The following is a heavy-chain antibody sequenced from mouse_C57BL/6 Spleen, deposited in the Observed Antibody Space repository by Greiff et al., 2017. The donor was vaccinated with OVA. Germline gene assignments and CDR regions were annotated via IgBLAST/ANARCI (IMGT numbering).Heavy chain of an antibody. V-gene: IGHV1-26*01. Sequence: EVQLQQSGPELVKPGASVKISCKASGYTFTDYYMNWVKQSHGKSLEWIGDINPNNGGTSYNQKFKGKATLTVDKSSSTAYMELRSLTSEDSAVYYCARRRTAQATAMDYWGQGTSVTVSS. CDR1: GYTFTDYY. J-gene: IGHJ4*01. D-gene: IGHD3-2*02. CDR3: ARRRTAQATAMDY. CDR2: INPNNGGT.